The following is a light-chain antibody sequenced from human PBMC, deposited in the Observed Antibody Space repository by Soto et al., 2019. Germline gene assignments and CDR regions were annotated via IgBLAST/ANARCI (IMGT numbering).Light chain of an antibody. CDR2: GVS. CDR3: QSYNDWPFA. Sequence: DIVLTQSPATLSVSPGDTVTLSCRASESLFGFLAWYQQKPGQAPRLLMYGVSTRATGNQARFSGGGSATDFTLTISSLQSEDSAFSFCQSYNDWPFASGLGTRLEI. V-gene: IGKV3-15*01. CDR1: ESLFGF. J-gene: IGKJ2*01.